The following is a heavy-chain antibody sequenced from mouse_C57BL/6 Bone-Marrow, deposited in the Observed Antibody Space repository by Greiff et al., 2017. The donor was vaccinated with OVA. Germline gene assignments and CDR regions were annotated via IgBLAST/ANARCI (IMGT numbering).Heavy chain of an antibody. V-gene: IGHV1-15*01. D-gene: IGHD1-1*01. CDR1: GYTFTDYE. CDR2: IDPETGGT. Sequence: QVQLQQSGAELVRPGASVTLSCKASGYTFTDYEMHWVKQTPVHGLAWIGAIDPETGGTAYNQKFKGKAILTEDKSSSTAYIELLSLTSEDSAVDYCTRGYYGSSSFDYWGQGTTLTVSS. CDR3: TRGYYGSSSFDY. J-gene: IGHJ2*01.